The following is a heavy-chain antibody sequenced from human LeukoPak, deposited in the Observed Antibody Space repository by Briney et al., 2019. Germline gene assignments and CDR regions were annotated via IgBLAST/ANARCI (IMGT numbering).Heavy chain of an antibody. CDR3: ARGGRGNFNY. J-gene: IGHJ4*02. V-gene: IGHV1-18*01. D-gene: IGHD6-13*01. CDR2: ISPYNGNT. CDR1: GYTFTSYP. Sequence: ASVKVSCKASGYTFTSYPISWVRQAPGQGLEWMGWISPYNGNTNYAQKFQGRVTMTTDTSTSTAYIDLRSLRSDDTAVYYCARGGRGNFNYWGQGTLVTVSS.